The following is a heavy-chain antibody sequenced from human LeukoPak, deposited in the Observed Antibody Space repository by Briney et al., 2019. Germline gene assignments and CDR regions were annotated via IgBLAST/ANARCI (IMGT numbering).Heavy chain of an antibody. D-gene: IGHD2/OR15-2a*01. CDR2: IYPSGNT. CDR3: ARLLNRAFDF. CDR1: GDSISSGTHY. Sequence: SQTLSLTCNVSGDSISSGTHYWNWLRQPPGKGLEWIGYIYPSGNTYYNPSLKSRVTISVDRSKNDFSPKLSSVTAADTAVYYCARLLNRAFDFWGQGTLVTVSS. J-gene: IGHJ4*02. V-gene: IGHV4-30-2*01.